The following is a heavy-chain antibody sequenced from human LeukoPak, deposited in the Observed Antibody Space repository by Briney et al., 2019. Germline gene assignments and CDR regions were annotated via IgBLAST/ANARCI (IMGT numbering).Heavy chain of an antibody. CDR2: IYTSGST. J-gene: IGHJ2*01. CDR1: GGSIRSYY. Sequence: SETLSLTCTVSGGSIRSYYWSWMRQPAGKGLEWIGRIYTSGSTNYNPSLKSRVSMSVDTSKNQVSLKLSSVTAADTAVYYCARDRRAAGYWYFDLWGRGTLVSVSS. D-gene: IGHD6-19*01. CDR3: ARDRRAAGYWYFDL. V-gene: IGHV4-4*07.